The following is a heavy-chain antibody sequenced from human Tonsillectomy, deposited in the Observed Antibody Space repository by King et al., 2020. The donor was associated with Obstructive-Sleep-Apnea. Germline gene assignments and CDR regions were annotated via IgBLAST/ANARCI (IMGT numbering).Heavy chain of an antibody. D-gene: IGHD6-13*01. CDR3: GGYNWFDP. Sequence: MQLVQSGGGVVQPGRSLRLSCAASGFTFSNYGIHWVRQAPGEGLEWVAIISYDGSDKYYADSLKGRFTISRDNSKGTLYLQMNSLRPEDTAVYYCGGYNWFDPWGQGTLVTVSS. CDR2: ISYDGSDK. J-gene: IGHJ5*02. CDR1: GFTFSNYG. V-gene: IGHV3-30*03.